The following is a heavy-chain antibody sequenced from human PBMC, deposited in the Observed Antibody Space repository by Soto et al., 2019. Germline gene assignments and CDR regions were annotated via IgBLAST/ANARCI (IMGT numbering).Heavy chain of an antibody. CDR1: GYSFTSYW. D-gene: IGHD2-2*01. V-gene: IGHV5-10-1*01. CDR3: AGTEAPSWYGCYYYYGMDV. Sequence: GESLKISCKGSGYSFTSYWISWVRQMPGKGLEWMGRIDPSDSYTNYSPSFQGHVTISADKSISTAYLQWSSLKASDTAMYYCAGTEAPSWYGCYYYYGMDVWGQGTTVTVSS. J-gene: IGHJ6*02. CDR2: IDPSDSYT.